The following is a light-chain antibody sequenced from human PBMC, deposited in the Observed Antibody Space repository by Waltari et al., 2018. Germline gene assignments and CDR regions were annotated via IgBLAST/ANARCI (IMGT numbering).Light chain of an antibody. CDR3: CSYAGSSTHVL. V-gene: IGLV2-23*02. CDR1: SSDVGGYNY. Sequence: CTGTSSDVGGYNYVSWYQQYPDNAPKLMIYDVSKRPSGVSNRFSGSKSGNTASLTISGLQAEDEADYSCCSYAGSSTHVLFGGGTKLTVL. J-gene: IGLJ2*01. CDR2: DVS.